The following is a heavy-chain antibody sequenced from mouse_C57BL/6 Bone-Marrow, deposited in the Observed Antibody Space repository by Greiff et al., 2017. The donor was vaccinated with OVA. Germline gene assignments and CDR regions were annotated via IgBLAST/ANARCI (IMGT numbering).Heavy chain of an antibody. D-gene: IGHD4-1*01. CDR3: ARSNWDGYYAMDY. CDR2: IDPNSGGT. Sequence: QVQLKQPGAELVKPGASVKLSCKASGYTFTSYWMHWVKQRPGRGLEWIGRIDPNSGGTKYNEKFKSKATLTVDKPSSTAYMQLSSLTSEDSSVDYCARSNWDGYYAMDYWGQGTSVTVSS. J-gene: IGHJ4*01. CDR1: GYTFTSYW. V-gene: IGHV1-72*01.